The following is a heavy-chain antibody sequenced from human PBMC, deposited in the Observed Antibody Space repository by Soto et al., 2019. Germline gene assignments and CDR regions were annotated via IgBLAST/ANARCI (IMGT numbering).Heavy chain of an antibody. J-gene: IGHJ6*02. CDR2: MNPNSGNT. CDR1: GYTFTSYD. V-gene: IGHV1-8*01. CDR3: ARGYSLTIAAAGEYGMDV. Sequence: ASVKVSCKASGYTFTSYDINWVRQATGQGLEWMGWMNPNSGNTGYAQKFQGRVTMTRSTSISTAYMELSSLRSEDTAVYYCARGYSLTIAAAGEYGMDVWGQGTTVTVSS. D-gene: IGHD6-13*01.